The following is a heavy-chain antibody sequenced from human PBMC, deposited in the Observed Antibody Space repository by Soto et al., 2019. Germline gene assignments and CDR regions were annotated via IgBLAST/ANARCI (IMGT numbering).Heavy chain of an antibody. D-gene: IGHD5-12*01. J-gene: IGHJ4*02. CDR2: IVPIVDTA. CDR1: GGTFSSYA. Sequence: QVQLVQSGAEVRQPASSVKVSCKTSGGTFSSYAISWVRQAPGQGLEWMGGIVPIVDTATYAQKFQGRVTITAEESTSTAYMDLRTLRSDDTVVYYCVRVVATPGYPDYWGQGTLVTVSS. CDR3: VRVVATPGYPDY. V-gene: IGHV1-69*12.